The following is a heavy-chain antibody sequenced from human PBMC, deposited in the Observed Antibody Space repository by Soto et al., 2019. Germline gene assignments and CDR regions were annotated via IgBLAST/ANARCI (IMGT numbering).Heavy chain of an antibody. V-gene: IGHV3-23*01. CDR3: ARGSDSGSYYVVDY. J-gene: IGHJ4*02. CDR2: ISDNGGTT. Sequence: PGGSLRLSCAASEFTFSNYAMSWVRQAPGKGLEWVSSISDNGGTTYYADSVKGRFTISRDNSKNTLYLQMNSLRAEDTAVYYCARGSDSGSYYVVDYWGQGTLVTVSS. D-gene: IGHD1-26*01. CDR1: EFTFSNYA.